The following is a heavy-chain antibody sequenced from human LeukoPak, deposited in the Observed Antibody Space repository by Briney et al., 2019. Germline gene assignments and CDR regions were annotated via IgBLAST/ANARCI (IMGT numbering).Heavy chain of an antibody. D-gene: IGHD1-26*01. J-gene: IGHJ5*02. CDR2: INPNSGGT. Sequence: ASAKVSCKASGYTFTGYYMHWVRQAPGQGLEWMGWINPNSGGTNYAQKFQGRVTMTRDTSISTAYMELSRLRSDDTAVYYCARDAYSGSYRWFDPWGQGTLVTVSS. V-gene: IGHV1-2*02. CDR1: GYTFTGYY. CDR3: ARDAYSGSYRWFDP.